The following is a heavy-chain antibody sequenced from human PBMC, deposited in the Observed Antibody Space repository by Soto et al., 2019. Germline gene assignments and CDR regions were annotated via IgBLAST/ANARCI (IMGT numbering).Heavy chain of an antibody. CDR3: AREVSHYSGSSNWFDP. V-gene: IGHV1-18*04. CDR2: ISAYNGNT. J-gene: IGHJ5*02. D-gene: IGHD1-26*01. Sequence: ASVKVSCKASGYTFTSYGISWVRQAPGQGLEWMGWISAYNGNTNYAQKLQGRVTMTTDTSTSTAYMELRGLRSDDTAVYYCAREVSHYSGSSNWFDPWGQGTLVTVSS. CDR1: GYTFTSYG.